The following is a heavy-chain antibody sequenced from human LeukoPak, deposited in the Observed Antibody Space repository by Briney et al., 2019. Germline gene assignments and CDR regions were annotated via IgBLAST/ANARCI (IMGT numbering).Heavy chain of an antibody. J-gene: IGHJ5*02. V-gene: IGHV4-59*01. CDR1: GDSMSGYY. CDR2: IFYSGST. Sequence: TSETLSLTCTVSGDSMSGYYWSWIRQPPGKGLEWIGYIFYSGSTNYNPSLKSRVTISVHTSKNQFSLNLNSVTAADTAVYYCARGRTFDPWGQGTLVTVSS. CDR3: ARGRTFDP. D-gene: IGHD5-24*01.